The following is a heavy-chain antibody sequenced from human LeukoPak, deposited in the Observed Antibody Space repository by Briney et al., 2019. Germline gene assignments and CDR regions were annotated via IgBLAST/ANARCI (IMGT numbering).Heavy chain of an antibody. Sequence: SETLSLTCTVSGGSISSSGYHWAWIRQPPGKGLEWIGEINHSGSTNYNPSLKSRVTISVDTSKNQFSLKLSSVTAADTAVYYCATRAGIDYGDHNLDYWGQGTLVTVSS. V-gene: IGHV4-39*07. J-gene: IGHJ4*02. CDR3: ATRAGIDYGDHNLDY. D-gene: IGHD4-17*01. CDR1: GGSISSSGYH. CDR2: INHSGST.